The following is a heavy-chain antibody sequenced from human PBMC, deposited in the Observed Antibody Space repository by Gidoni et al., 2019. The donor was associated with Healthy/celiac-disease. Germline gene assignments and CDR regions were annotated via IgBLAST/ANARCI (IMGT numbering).Heavy chain of an antibody. CDR3: AGEYQPSYYYYGMDV. J-gene: IGHJ6*02. Sequence: QLQLQESGPGLVKPSETLSLTCPVSGGSISSSSYYWGWIRQPPGKGLEWIGSIYYSGSTYYNPSLKSRVTISVDTSKNQFSLKLSSVTAADTAVYYCAGEYQPSYYYYGMDVWGQGTTVTVSS. CDR2: IYYSGST. V-gene: IGHV4-39*01. D-gene: IGHD2-2*01. CDR1: GGSISSSSYY.